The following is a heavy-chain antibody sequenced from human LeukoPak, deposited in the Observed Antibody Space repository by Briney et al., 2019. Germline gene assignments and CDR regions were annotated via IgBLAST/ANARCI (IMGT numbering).Heavy chain of an antibody. D-gene: IGHD4-17*01. CDR3: AKGSRLVIKYGDYFDY. J-gene: IGHJ4*02. CDR1: GFTFSSYA. CDR2: ISGSGGST. V-gene: IGHV3-23*01. Sequence: GGSLRLSCAASGFTFSSYAMSWVRQAPGKGLEWVSAISGSGGSTYYADSVKGRFTISRDNSKNTLYLQMNSLRAEDTAVYYCAKGSRLVIKYGDYFDYWGQGTLVTVSS.